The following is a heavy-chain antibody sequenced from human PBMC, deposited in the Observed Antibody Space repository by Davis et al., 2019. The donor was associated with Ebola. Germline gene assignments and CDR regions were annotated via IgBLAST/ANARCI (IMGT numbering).Heavy chain of an antibody. Sequence: SETLSLTCSVSNYSFSSGYHWGWIRQPPGKGLEWIGTIYHTGTTDYNLSLKSRATILLDTPKNQFSLKLSSVTAADTAVYYCARFNSWGYSWFDPWGQGTLVTVSS. CDR1: NYSFSSGYH. CDR2: IYHTGTT. CDR3: ARFNSWGYSWFDP. V-gene: IGHV4-38-2*02. J-gene: IGHJ5*02. D-gene: IGHD2-15*01.